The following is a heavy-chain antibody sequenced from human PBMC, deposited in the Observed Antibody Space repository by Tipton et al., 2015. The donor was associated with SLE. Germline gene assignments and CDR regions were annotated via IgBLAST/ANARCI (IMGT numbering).Heavy chain of an antibody. CDR1: GGSISNYY. J-gene: IGHJ4*02. CDR2: IYSSGST. Sequence: TLSLTCSVSGGSISNYYWTWIRQPAGKGLEWIGRIYSSGSTNYNPSLKSRVTMSVDTGKNQFSLKLTSVTAADTAVYYCTRDSSFFQYWGQGTLVTVSS. CDR3: TRDSSFFQY. V-gene: IGHV4-4*07. D-gene: IGHD3-3*01.